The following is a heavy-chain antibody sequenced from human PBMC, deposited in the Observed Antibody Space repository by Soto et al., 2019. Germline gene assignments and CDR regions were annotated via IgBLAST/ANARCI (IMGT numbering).Heavy chain of an antibody. Sequence: QVQLVESGGGVVQPGRSLRLSCAASGFTFSSYAMHWVRQAPGKGLVWVALIWYDGSNKYYADSVKGRFTISRDNSKNTLYVQMNSLRAEDTAVYYCARGIAAAGTEYYFDSWGQGTLVTVSS. D-gene: IGHD6-13*01. CDR1: GFTFSSYA. CDR2: IWYDGSNK. CDR3: ARGIAAAGTEYYFDS. J-gene: IGHJ4*02. V-gene: IGHV3-33*01.